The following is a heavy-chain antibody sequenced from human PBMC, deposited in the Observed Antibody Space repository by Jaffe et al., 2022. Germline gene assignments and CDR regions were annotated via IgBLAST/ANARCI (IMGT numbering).Heavy chain of an antibody. D-gene: IGHD2-15*01. CDR2: ISSSGSTI. Sequence: QVQLVESGGGLVKPGGSLRLSCVASGFTFSDYYMSWIRQTPGKGLEWVSSISSSGSTIYYADSVKGRFTISRDSAKNSLYLQMNSLRAEDSAVYYCAKSIVAAFSSPGRAYAFDVWGQGTMVTVSS. V-gene: IGHV3-11*01. J-gene: IGHJ3*01. CDR3: AKSIVAAFSSPGRAYAFDV. CDR1: GFTFSDYY.